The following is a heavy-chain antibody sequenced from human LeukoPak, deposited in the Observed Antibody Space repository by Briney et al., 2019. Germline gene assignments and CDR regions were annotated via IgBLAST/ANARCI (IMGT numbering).Heavy chain of an antibody. Sequence: KSSETLSLTCAVYGGSFSGYYWSWIRQPPGKGLEWIGEINHSGSTNYNPSLKSRVTISVDTSKNQFSLKLSSVTAADMAVYYCARDGAARPYDYWGQGTLVTVSS. D-gene: IGHD6-6*01. CDR1: GGSFSGYY. CDR3: ARDGAARPYDY. V-gene: IGHV4-34*01. J-gene: IGHJ4*02. CDR2: INHSGST.